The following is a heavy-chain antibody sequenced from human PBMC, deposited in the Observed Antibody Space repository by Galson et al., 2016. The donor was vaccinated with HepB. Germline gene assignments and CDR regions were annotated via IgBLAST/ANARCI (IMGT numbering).Heavy chain of an antibody. CDR2: TYFRSRWYK. J-gene: IGHJ4*02. CDR1: GDSVSRNSAA. CDR3: ARGTGGGTAVDY. D-gene: IGHD2-15*01. Sequence: CAISGDSVSRNSAAWFWIRQSPSRGLEWLGRTYFRSRWYKDYAVSVKSRMTITPDTSKNQFSLQLNSVTPEDTAVYYCARGTGGGTAVDYWGQGILVTVSS. V-gene: IGHV6-1*01.